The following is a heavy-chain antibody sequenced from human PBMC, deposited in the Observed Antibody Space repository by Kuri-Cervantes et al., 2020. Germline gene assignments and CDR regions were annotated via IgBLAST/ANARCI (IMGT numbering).Heavy chain of an antibody. CDR1: GGSITGQY. CDR3: AGDSFYSGIDV. CDR2: SYYGGST. V-gene: IGHV4-59*11. Sequence: SETLSLTCTVYGGSITGQYWSWIRPPPGKGLEWHGYSYYGGSTRYNPSLRSRVTISVDTSKTQFTLKLSSVTAADTAVYYCAGDSFYSGIDVWGQGTTVTVSS. D-gene: IGHD2-15*01. J-gene: IGHJ6*02.